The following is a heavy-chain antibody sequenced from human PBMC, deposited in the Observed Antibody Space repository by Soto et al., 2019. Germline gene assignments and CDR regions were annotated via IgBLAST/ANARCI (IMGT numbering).Heavy chain of an antibody. V-gene: IGHV3-23*01. J-gene: IGHJ4*02. CDR3: AKVPEYRDGSSFYYFDS. D-gene: IGHD6-6*01. CDR1: GFTFSDFA. Sequence: TGGSLRLSCAASGFTFSDFAMNWVRQTPGKRLEWVSIITTTGDTSYYADSVKGRFTISRDNSKNMLYLQMNNLRADDTAIYFCAKVPEYRDGSSFYYFDSWGQGAPVTVSS. CDR2: ITTTGDTS.